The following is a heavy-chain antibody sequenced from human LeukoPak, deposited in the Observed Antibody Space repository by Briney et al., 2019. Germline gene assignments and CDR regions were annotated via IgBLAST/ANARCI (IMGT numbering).Heavy chain of an antibody. Sequence: ASVKVSCKASGYTFTSYYVHWVRQAPGQGLEWMGIINPSGGSTSYAQKFQGRVTMTRDMSTSTVYMELSSLRSEDTAVYYCARPRKPTRIGELLYKPRGDAFDIWGQGTMVTVSS. CDR3: ARPRKPTRIGELLYKPRGDAFDI. CDR1: GYTFTSYY. CDR2: INPSGGST. V-gene: IGHV1-46*01. J-gene: IGHJ3*02. D-gene: IGHD3-10*01.